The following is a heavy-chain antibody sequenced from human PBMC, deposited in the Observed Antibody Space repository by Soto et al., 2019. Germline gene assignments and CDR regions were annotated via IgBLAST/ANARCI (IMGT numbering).Heavy chain of an antibody. CDR1: GGSISSGDYY. CDR3: ASDPLWFWSGDGGYFDY. Sequence: QVQLQESGPGLVKPSQTLSLTCTVSGGSISSGDYYWSWIRQPPGKGLEWIGYIYYSGSTYYNPSPQACVTMTVDTCTTMFSLKLSSVTAAATAVYYCASDPLWFWSGDGGYFDYGGQGTLVTVSS. CDR2: IYYSGST. D-gene: IGHD3-10*01. J-gene: IGHJ4*02. V-gene: IGHV4-30-4*01.